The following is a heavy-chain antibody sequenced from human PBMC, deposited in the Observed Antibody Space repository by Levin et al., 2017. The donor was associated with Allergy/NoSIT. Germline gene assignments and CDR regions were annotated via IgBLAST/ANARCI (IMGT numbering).Heavy chain of an antibody. CDR1: GGSIRSSSYY. J-gene: IGHJ4*02. Sequence: SCTVSGGSIRSSSYYWGWIRQPPGKGLEWIGSIYYSGSTYYNPSLKSRVTISVDTSKNQFSLKLSSVTAADTAVYYCARHEGAGYCSSTSCYGTRVGVIDYWGQGTLVTVSS. CDR3: ARHEGAGYCSSTSCYGTRVGVIDY. V-gene: IGHV4-39*01. CDR2: IYYSGST. D-gene: IGHD2-2*01.